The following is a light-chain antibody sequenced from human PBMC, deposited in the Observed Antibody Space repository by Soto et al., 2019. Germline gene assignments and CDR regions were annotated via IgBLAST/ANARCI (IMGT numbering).Light chain of an antibody. J-gene: IGKJ1*01. V-gene: IGKV3-15*01. Sequence: EIVMTQSPATLSVSPGERATFSCGASQSVRSNLAWYQQKPGQAPRLLIYGASTRATGVPARFSGSGSGTEFTLTISSLQSEDFAVYYCQHYNNWPPWTFGQGTKVEIK. CDR1: QSVRSN. CDR3: QHYNNWPPWT. CDR2: GAS.